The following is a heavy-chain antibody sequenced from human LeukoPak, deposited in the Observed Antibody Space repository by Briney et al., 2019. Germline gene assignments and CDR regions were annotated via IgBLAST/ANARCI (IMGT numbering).Heavy chain of an antibody. CDR1: VFTFISAC. Sequence: GGSLRLSRVTSVFTFISACRYGFRQAPGRGLVWISRISTDGAITGYADSVKGRFTISRHNAKNTLYLQMNSLRAEATAVYYCARDRTTVPLFDYWGQGALVTVSS. J-gene: IGHJ4*02. CDR2: ISTDGAIT. D-gene: IGHD4-17*01. CDR3: ARDRTTVPLFDY. V-gene: IGHV3-74*01.